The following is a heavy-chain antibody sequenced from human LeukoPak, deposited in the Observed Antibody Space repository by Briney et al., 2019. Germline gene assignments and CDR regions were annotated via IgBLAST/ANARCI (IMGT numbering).Heavy chain of an antibody. D-gene: IGHD3-10*01. V-gene: IGHV3-23*01. CDR3: AKDLGYSWFGELLPFDY. CDR1: GFTFNSYA. J-gene: IGHJ4*02. Sequence: GGSLRLSCAASGFTFNSYAMSWVRQAPGKGLEWVSAIRGSGVTTYYADSVKGRFTISRDNSKNTLYLQMNSLRAEDTAVYYCAKDLGYSWFGELLPFDYWGQGTLVTVSS. CDR2: IRGSGVTT.